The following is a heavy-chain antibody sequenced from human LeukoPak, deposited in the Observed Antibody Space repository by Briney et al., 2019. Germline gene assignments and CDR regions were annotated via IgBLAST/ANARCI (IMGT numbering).Heavy chain of an antibody. CDR2: INPHSGGT. CDR1: GFTLTAYY. Sequence: ASLKVSSKASGFTLTAYYIHWLRQAPGQELEWRGYINPHSGGTNSPQKFEGRVTLTTDTSISAAYMELSSLISDDTAMYYCVREGNELLSKDFDYWGQGTLVAVSS. J-gene: IGHJ4*02. V-gene: IGHV1-2*02. CDR3: VREGNELLSKDFDY. D-gene: IGHD2-21*02.